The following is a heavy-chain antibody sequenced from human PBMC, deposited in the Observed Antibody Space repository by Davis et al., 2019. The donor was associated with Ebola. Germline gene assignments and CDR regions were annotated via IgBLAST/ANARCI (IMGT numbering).Heavy chain of an antibody. J-gene: IGHJ6*02. CDR2: IDPSDSYT. V-gene: IGHV5-10-1*01. D-gene: IGHD2-2*01. CDR3: ARLKLGYCISTSCSRGDYYGMDV. Sequence: SCKGSGYSFTSYWISWVRQMPGKGLEWMGRIDPSDSYTNYSPSFQGHVTISADKSISTAYLQWSSLKASDTAMYYCARLKLGYCISTSCSRGDYYGMDVWGQGTTVTVSS. CDR1: GYSFTSYW.